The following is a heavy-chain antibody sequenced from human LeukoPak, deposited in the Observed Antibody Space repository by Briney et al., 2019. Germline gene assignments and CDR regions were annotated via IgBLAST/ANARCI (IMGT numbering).Heavy chain of an antibody. J-gene: IGHJ3*02. CDR1: GGSISSYY. V-gene: IGHV4-59*01. Sequence: EPSETLSLTCTVSGGSISSYYWSWIRQPPGKGLEWIGYIYYSGSTNYNPSLKSRVAVSVDTSKNQFSLKLSSVTAADTAVYYCARAPGGYGSGSRGAFDIWGQGTMVTVSS. CDR2: IYYSGST. D-gene: IGHD3-10*01. CDR3: ARAPGGYGSGSRGAFDI.